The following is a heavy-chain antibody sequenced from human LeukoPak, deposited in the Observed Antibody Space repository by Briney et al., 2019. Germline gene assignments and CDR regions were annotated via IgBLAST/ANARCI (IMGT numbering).Heavy chain of an antibody. V-gene: IGHV3-7*01. D-gene: IGHD3-3*01. Sequence: GGALRLSCAASGFTFSSYWMSWVRQAPGNGLEWVANIKQEGSEKYYVGSVKGRFTISRDNAKNSLYLQMNSLRAEDTAVCYCARGLGGLLEWLWFLDYWGQGTLVTVSS. J-gene: IGHJ4*02. CDR1: GFTFSSYW. CDR3: ARGLGGLLEWLWFLDY. CDR2: IKQEGSEK.